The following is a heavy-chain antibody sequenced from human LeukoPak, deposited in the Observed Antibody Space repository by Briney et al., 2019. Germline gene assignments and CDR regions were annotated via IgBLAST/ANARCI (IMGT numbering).Heavy chain of an antibody. D-gene: IGHD3-10*01. V-gene: IGHV3-30-3*01. J-gene: IGHJ6*02. CDR3: ARADYYGSGYYGMDV. CDR2: IAYDGSKK. CDR1: GFTFSNYA. Sequence: GGSLRLSCAASGFTFSNYAMHWVRQSPGRGLEGVAIIAYDGSKKWYADSVKGRFSISRDNSDNTLSLQMNSLRAEDTAVYYCARADYYGSGYYGMDVWGQGTTVTVSS.